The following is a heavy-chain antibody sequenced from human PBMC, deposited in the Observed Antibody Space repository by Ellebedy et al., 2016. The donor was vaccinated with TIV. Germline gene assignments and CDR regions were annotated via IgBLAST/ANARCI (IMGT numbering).Heavy chain of an antibody. J-gene: IGHJ6*02. V-gene: IGHV1-69*13. CDR2: IIPIFGTA. CDR1: GYTFTSYY. CDR3: ARAAILHYYYGMDG. D-gene: IGHD2-15*01. Sequence: SVKVSXXASGYTFTSYYMHWARHAPGQGLEWMGGIIPIFGTANYAQKFQGRVTITADESTSTAYMELSSLRSDDTAVYYCARAAILHYYYGMDGWGQGTTVTVSS.